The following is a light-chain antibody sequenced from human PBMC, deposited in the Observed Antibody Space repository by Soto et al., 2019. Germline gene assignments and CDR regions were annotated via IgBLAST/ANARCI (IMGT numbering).Light chain of an antibody. Sequence: DIQMTQSPSTLSASVGDRVTITCRASQSISSWLAWYQQKPGKAPKLLIYKASILESGDPSRFSGSGSGTEFTLTISSLQSDDFATYYCQQYNSYWTFGQGTKVEIK. CDR1: QSISSW. J-gene: IGKJ1*01. V-gene: IGKV1-5*03. CDR2: KAS. CDR3: QQYNSYWT.